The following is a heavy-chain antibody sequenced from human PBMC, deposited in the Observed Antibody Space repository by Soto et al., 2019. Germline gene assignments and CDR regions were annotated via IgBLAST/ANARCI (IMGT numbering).Heavy chain of an antibody. V-gene: IGHV3-48*03. CDR3: AREIVTFFDC. CDR2: ISSRSSTI. Sequence: PGGSLRLSCAASGFTFRGYEMNWVRQTPGKGLEWVSYISSRSSTIYYADSVKGRFTISRDDAKNSLYLQLHSLRAEDTALYYCAREIVTFFDCWGQGTLVTVSS. D-gene: IGHD3-16*02. CDR1: GFTFRGYE. J-gene: IGHJ4*02.